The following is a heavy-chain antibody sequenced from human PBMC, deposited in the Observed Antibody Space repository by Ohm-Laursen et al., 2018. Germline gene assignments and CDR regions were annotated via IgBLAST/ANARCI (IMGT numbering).Heavy chain of an antibody. CDR1: GFNFETSV. CDR2: IKEDGREK. Sequence: SLRLSCSASGFNFETSVMNWVRQAPGKGLEWVAIIKEDGREKYYVDSVKGRFTISRDNSKNTLYLQMNSLRAEDTAVYYCAKQVVVDYFDYWGQGTLVTVSS. V-gene: IGHV3-7*03. D-gene: IGHD2-2*01. CDR3: AKQVVVDYFDY. J-gene: IGHJ4*02.